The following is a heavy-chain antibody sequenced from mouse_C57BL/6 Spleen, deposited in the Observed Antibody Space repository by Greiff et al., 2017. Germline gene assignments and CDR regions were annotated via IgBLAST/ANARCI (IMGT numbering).Heavy chain of an antibody. Sequence: EVQLQQSGPELVKPGASVKISCKASGYTFTDYYMNWVKQSPGKSLEWIGDINPNNGGTSYNQKFKGKATLTVDKSSSTAYLELRSLTAEDSAVYYCARQKGYYGSMDYWGQGTSVTVSS. CDR2: INPNNGGT. CDR1: GYTFTDYY. CDR3: ARQKGYYGSMDY. D-gene: IGHD2-1*01. J-gene: IGHJ4*01. V-gene: IGHV1-26*01.